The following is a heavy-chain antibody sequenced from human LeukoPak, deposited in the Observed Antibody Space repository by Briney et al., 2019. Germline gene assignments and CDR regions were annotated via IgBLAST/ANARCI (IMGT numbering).Heavy chain of an antibody. V-gene: IGHV3-30*02. CDR3: AKGVVPAAMVTYYFDY. D-gene: IGHD2-2*01. J-gene: IGHJ4*02. CDR2: IRYDGSNK. CDR1: GFTISSYG. Sequence: GGSLRLSCAASGFTISSYGMHWVRQAPGKGLEWVAFIRYDGSNKYYADSVKGRFTISRDNSKNTLYLQMNSLRAEDTAVYYCAKGVVPAAMVTYYFDYWGQGTLVTVSS.